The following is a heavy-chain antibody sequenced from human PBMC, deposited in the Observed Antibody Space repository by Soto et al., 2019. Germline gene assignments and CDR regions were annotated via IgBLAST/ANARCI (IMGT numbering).Heavy chain of an antibody. CDR2: IIPILGIA. D-gene: IGHD1-26*01. V-gene: IGHV1-69*02. CDR3: ASSVGPRHSGSYYAY. Sequence: QVQLVQSGAAVKKPGSSVKVSCKASGGTFSSYTISWVRQAPGQGLEWMGRIIPILGIANYAQKFQGRVTITADKSTSTAHMELSSLRAEDTAVYYGASSVGPRHSGSYYAYWGQGTLVTVSS. CDR1: GGTFSSYT. J-gene: IGHJ4*02.